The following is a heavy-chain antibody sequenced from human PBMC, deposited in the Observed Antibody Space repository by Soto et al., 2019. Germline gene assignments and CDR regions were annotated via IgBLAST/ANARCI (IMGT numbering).Heavy chain of an antibody. J-gene: IGHJ4*02. D-gene: IGHD3-10*01. Sequence: ASETLSLTCTVSGGSISSYYWSWIRQPPGKGLEWIGYIYYSGSTYYNPSLKSRVTIPVDTSKNQFSLKLSSVTAADTAVYYCARGRSTYYYDSGSYFDYWGQGTLVTVSS. CDR3: ARGRSTYYYDSGSYFDY. V-gene: IGHV4-59*08. CDR1: GGSISSYY. CDR2: IYYSGST.